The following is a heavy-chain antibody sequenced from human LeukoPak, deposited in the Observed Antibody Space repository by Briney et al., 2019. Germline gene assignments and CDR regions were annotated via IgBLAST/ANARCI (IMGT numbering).Heavy chain of an antibody. J-gene: IGHJ6*04. CDR2: ISSSGSTI. Sequence: GGSLRLSCAASGFTFSSYEMNWVRQAPGKGLEWVSYISSSGSTIYYADSVKGRFTISRDNAKNSLYLQMNSPRAEDTAVYYCARARFGGYYGMDVWGKGTTVTVSS. V-gene: IGHV3-48*03. CDR3: ARARFGGYYGMDV. CDR1: GFTFSSYE. D-gene: IGHD3-10*01.